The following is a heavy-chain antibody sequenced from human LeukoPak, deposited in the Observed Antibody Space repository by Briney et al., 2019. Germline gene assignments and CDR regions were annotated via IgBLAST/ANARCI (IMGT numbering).Heavy chain of an antibody. CDR2: MNPNSGNT. CDR1: GYTFTSYG. J-gene: IGHJ6*02. V-gene: IGHV1-8*02. CDR3: ARGAVLRFLKWLNHYYYYGMDV. D-gene: IGHD3-3*01. Sequence: ASVKVSCKASGYTFTSYGISWVRQATGQGLEWMGWMNPNSGNTGYAQKFQGRVTMTRNTSISTAYMELSSLRSEDTAVYYCARGAVLRFLKWLNHYYYYGMDVWGQGTTVTVSS.